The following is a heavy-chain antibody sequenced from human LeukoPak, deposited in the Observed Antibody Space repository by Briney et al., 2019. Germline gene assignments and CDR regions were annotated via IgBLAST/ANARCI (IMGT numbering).Heavy chain of an antibody. CDR1: GFIFSSYG. Sequence: GGSLRLSCTASGFIFSSYGMHWVRQAPGKGLEWVSYISSSSSTIYYADSVKGRFTISRDNAKNSLYLQMNSLRAEDTAVYYCARDIAAAGFDYWGQGTLVTVSS. CDR3: ARDIAAAGFDY. CDR2: ISSSSSTI. D-gene: IGHD6-13*01. J-gene: IGHJ4*02. V-gene: IGHV3-48*01.